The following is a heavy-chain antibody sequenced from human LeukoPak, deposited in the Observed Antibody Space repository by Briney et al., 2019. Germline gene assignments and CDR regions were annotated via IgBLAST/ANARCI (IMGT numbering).Heavy chain of an antibody. Sequence: SETLFLTCGVPGESFSSYYWSWIRQPPGKGLEWIGYIYYSGRTNYNPSLKSRVNISVDTSKNQFSLKLSSVTAADTAVYYCARGGGDSYGYYYYYMDVWGKGTTVTVSS. CDR1: GESFSSYY. V-gene: IGHV4-59*01. CDR2: IYYSGRT. CDR3: ARGGGDSYGYYYYYMDV. J-gene: IGHJ6*03. D-gene: IGHD5-18*01.